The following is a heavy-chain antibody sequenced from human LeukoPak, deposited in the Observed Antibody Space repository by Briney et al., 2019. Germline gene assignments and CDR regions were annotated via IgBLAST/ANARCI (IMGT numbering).Heavy chain of an antibody. CDR1: GFTFSSYE. V-gene: IGHV4-34*01. D-gene: IGHD3-3*01. CDR2: INHSGST. Sequence: TGGSLRLSCAASGFTFSSYEMNWVRQAPGKGRAWVGEINHSGSTYYNPSLKSRVTISVDTSKNQFSLKLSSVTAADTAVYYCARDDFWSGYNLNYFDYWGQGTLVTVSS. J-gene: IGHJ4*02. CDR3: ARDDFWSGYNLNYFDY.